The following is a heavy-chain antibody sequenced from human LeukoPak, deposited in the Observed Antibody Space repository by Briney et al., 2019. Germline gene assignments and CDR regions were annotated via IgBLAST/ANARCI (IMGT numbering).Heavy chain of an antibody. V-gene: IGHV5-51*01. CDR3: ARLSGSFDY. CDR2: IYPGDSNA. J-gene: IGHJ4*02. CDR1: GYSFTTYG. D-gene: IGHD1-26*01. Sequence: GESLKISCKGSGYSFTTYGIAWVRQMPGKGLEWMGIIYPGDSNAGYSPSFQGQVTISADKSITTAYLQWSSLKASDTAMFYCARLSGSFDYWGQGTLVTVSS.